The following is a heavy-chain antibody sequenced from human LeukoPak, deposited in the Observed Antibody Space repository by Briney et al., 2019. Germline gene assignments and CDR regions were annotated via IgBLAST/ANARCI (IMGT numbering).Heavy chain of an antibody. CDR1: GFTFSSYG. CDR2: ISYDGSNK. Sequence: PGGSLRLSCAASGFTFSSYGMHWVRQAPGKGLEWVAVISYDGSNKYYADSVKGRFTISRDNSKNTLYLQMNSLRAEDTAVYYCARDPDYGGYSFDYWGQGTLVTVSS. CDR3: ARDPDYGGYSFDY. D-gene: IGHD4-23*01. V-gene: IGHV3-30*03. J-gene: IGHJ4*02.